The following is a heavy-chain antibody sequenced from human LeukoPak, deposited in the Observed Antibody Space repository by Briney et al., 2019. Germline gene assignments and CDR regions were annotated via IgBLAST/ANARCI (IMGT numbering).Heavy chain of an antibody. D-gene: IGHD6-13*01. J-gene: IGHJ3*02. CDR3: AKDSLAAAVTSNAFDI. CDR2: ISGSGGST. Sequence: GGSLRLSCAASGFTLSSYAMSWVRQAPGKGLEWVSAISGSGGSTYYADSVKGRFTISRDNSKNTLYLQMNSLRAEDTAVYYCAKDSLAAAVTSNAFDIWGQGTMVTVSS. V-gene: IGHV3-23*01. CDR1: GFTLSSYA.